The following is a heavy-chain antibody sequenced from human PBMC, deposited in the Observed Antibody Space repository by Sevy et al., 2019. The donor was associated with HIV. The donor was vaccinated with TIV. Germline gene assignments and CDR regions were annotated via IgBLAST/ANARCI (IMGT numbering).Heavy chain of an antibody. Sequence: SETLSLTCTVSGGSISSGNYLWSWIRQTPGKDLEWIGTVHYSGRTYYNPSLKSRVTISEDTSKNQFSLNLNSVTAADTAVYFCARIFDYWGQGTLVTVSS. V-gene: IGHV4-39*01. CDR2: VHYSGRT. J-gene: IGHJ4*02. CDR1: GGSISSGNYL. CDR3: ARIFDY.